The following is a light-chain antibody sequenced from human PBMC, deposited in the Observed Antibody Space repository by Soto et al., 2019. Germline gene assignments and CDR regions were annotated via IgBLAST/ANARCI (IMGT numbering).Light chain of an antibody. J-gene: IGKJ1*01. Sequence: EIVLTQSPGTLSLSPGERATLSCRASQSVSSSYLAWYQQKPGQAPRLLIYGASSRATGIPDRFSGSGSGTAFTLTISRLEPEDFAVYSCQQSGTSSWTFGQGTKVEIK. CDR3: QQSGTSSWT. V-gene: IGKV3-20*01. CDR1: QSVSSSY. CDR2: GAS.